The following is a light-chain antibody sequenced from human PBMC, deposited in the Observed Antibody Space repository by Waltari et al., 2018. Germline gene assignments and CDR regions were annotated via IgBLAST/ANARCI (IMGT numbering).Light chain of an antibody. J-gene: IGLJ3*02. V-gene: IGLV1-40*01. Sequence: SVLTQPPSVSGAPGQRVTISCTGSSSNIGAGFDVHWYQQLPRTAPKLLIYGNTNRPSGVPDRFSGSKSGTSASLAITGLQAEDEADYYCQSYDGSLSGSRVFGGGTKVTVL. CDR1: SSNIGAGFD. CDR3: QSYDGSLSGSRV. CDR2: GNT.